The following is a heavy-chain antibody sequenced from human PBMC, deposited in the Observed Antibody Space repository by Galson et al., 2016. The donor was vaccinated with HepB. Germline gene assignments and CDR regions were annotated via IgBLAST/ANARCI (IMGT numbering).Heavy chain of an antibody. CDR2: IWHSGETK. J-gene: IGHJ4*01. Sequence: SLRLSCAAPGFSLRDYGIHWVRQAPGRGLEWVPVIWHSGETKYYEPSVEGRFTVTRDNGKNTVYLQMNSLREEDTALYHCARDGGRDAPIDHWGRGTPVTVS. CDR1: GFSLRDYG. V-gene: IGHV3-33*01. D-gene: IGHD3-16*01. CDR3: ARDGGRDAPIDH.